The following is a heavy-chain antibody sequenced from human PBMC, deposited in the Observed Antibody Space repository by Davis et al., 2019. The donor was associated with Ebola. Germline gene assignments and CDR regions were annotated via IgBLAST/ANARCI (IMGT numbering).Heavy chain of an antibody. D-gene: IGHD2-15*01. CDR2: VSHTGST. V-gene: IGHV4-34*01. CDR3: ARIRPRTRYCSSDTCYSFLDY. Sequence: SETLSLTCAVYGGSLSNYYWSWIRQPPGKGLEWIGEVSHTGSTTYNPSLKSRVTISVDPSKNQFSLKLRSVTAADTAVYYCARIRPRTRYCSSDTCYSFLDYWDQGALVTVSS. CDR1: GGSLSNYY. J-gene: IGHJ4*02.